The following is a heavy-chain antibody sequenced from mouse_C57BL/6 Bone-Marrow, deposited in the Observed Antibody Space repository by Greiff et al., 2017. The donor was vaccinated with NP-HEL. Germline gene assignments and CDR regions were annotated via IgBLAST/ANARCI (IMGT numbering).Heavy chain of an antibody. CDR2: IYPRSGNT. J-gene: IGHJ2*01. CDR1: GYTFTSYG. V-gene: IGHV1-81*01. Sequence: VHLVESGAELARPGASVKLSCKASGYTFTSYGISWVKQRTGQGLEWIGEIYPRSGNTYYNEKFKGKATLTADKSSSTAYMELRSLTSEDSAVYFCARFLVYFDYWGQGTTLTVSS. CDR3: ARFLVYFDY.